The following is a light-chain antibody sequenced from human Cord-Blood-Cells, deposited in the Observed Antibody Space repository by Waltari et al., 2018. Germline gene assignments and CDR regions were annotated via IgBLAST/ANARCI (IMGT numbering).Light chain of an antibody. J-gene: IGKJ1*01. V-gene: IGKV1-5*01. CDR1: QSISSW. CDR2: DAS. Sequence: DIQMTQSPSTLSASVGDRVTITCRASQSISSWLAWYQQKPGKAPKLLIYDASSLESGVPSMFSGSGSGTVFTLTISILQPYDFATYYCQQYNSYSWTFGQGTKVEIK. CDR3: QQYNSYSWT.